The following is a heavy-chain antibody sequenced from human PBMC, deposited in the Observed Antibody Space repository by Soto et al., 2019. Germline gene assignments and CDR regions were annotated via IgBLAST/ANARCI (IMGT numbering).Heavy chain of an antibody. CDR1: Y. V-gene: IGHV4-34*01. J-gene: IGHJ3*01. CDR3: AIDSGGLRLWESSLYGEKDSFDV. CDR2: INYSGST. D-gene: IGHD3-16*02. Sequence: YWSWIGQPPGKGLEWIGEINYSGSTKCNPSLKSRVALSIDTSKDQFSLRLSSVTAADTAVYYCAIDSGGLRLWESSLYGEKDSFDVWDQGTLVTVSS.